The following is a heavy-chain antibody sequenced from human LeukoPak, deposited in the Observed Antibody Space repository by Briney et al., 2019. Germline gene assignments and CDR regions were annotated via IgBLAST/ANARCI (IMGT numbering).Heavy chain of an antibody. CDR1: GFTFSSYS. J-gene: IGHJ4*02. CDR2: ISSSSSTI. D-gene: IGHD3-16*02. Sequence: GSLRLSCAASGFTFSSYSMNWVRQAPGKGLEWVSYISSSSSTIYYADSVKGRFTISRDNAKNSLYLQMNSLRAEDTAVYYCARGDYDYVWGSYRYTWPLFDYWGQGTLVTVSS. CDR3: ARGDYDYVWGSYRYTWPLFDY. V-gene: IGHV3-48*01.